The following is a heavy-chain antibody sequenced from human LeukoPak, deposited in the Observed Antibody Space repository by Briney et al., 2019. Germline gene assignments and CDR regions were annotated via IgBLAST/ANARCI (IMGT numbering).Heavy chain of an antibody. V-gene: IGHV3-9*01. Sequence: GGSLRLSCAASGFTLSTYGMHWVRQAPGKGLEWVSGISWNSGSIGYADSVKGRFTISRDNAKNSLYLQMNSLRAEDTALYYCAKDRDPHSPWGGHYFDYWGQGTLVTVSS. D-gene: IGHD3-16*01. CDR1: GFTLSTYG. CDR2: ISWNSGSI. CDR3: AKDRDPHSPWGGHYFDY. J-gene: IGHJ4*02.